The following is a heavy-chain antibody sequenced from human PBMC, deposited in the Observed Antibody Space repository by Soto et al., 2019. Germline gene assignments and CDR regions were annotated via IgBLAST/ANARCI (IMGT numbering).Heavy chain of an antibody. CDR1: GGTFSSYA. CDR2: IIPIFGTA. CDR3: ARDITNSLYYYDSSGPKTLYGMDV. V-gene: IGHV1-69*13. D-gene: IGHD3-22*01. Sequence: GASVKVSCKASGGTFSSYAISWVRQAPGQGLEWMGGIIPIFGTANYAQKFQGRVTITADESTSTAYMELSSLRSEDTAVYYCARDITNSLYYYDSSGPKTLYGMDVWGQGTTVTSP. J-gene: IGHJ6*02.